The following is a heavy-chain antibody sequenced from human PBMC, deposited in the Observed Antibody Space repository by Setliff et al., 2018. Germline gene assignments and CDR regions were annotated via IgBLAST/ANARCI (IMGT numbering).Heavy chain of an antibody. CDR2: VDQASNT. CDR3: AKDRVNDGIWDFDS. CDR1: GFTFRDYS. D-gene: IGHD1-20*01. Sequence: RLSCATSGFTFRDYSLTWVRQAPGKGLEWVSGVDQASNTYYPDSMKGRFTISRDNSRNTISLQINDLRAEDTATYYCAKDRVNDGIWDFDSWGQGLLVTVSS. J-gene: IGHJ4*02. V-gene: IGHV3-53*01.